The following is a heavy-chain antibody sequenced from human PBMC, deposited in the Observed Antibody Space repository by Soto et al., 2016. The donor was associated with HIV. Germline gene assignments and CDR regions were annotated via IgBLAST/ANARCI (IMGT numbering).Heavy chain of an antibody. D-gene: IGHD3-3*01. J-gene: IGHJ1*01. Sequence: EMQLVESAGDLVQPGGSLRLSCVVSGSTVNSDYMSWVRQPPGKGLEWVSLIYGGGSTSYADSVKGRFTISRDKSKSTVYLQMNSLRVEDTAVYYCALGRFQYIWGQGTLVTVSS. V-gene: IGHV3-66*01. CDR3: ALGRFQYI. CDR1: GSTVNSDY. CDR2: IYGGGST.